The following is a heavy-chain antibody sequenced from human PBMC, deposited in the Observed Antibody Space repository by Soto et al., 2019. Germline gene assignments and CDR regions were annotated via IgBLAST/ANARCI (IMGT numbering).Heavy chain of an antibody. CDR2: IIPIFGTA. D-gene: IGHD4-17*01. CDR3: ARELNHDYGDYGMDV. V-gene: IGHV1-69*13. Sequence: GASVKVSCKASGGTFSTYSISWVRQAPGQGLEWMGGIIPIFGTANYAQKFQGRVTITADESTSTAYMELSSLRSEDTAVYYCARELNHDYGDYGMDVWGQGTTVTVSS. J-gene: IGHJ6*02. CDR1: GGTFSTYS.